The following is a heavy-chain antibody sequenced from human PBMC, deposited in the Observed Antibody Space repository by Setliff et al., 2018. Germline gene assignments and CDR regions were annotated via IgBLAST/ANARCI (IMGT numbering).Heavy chain of an antibody. J-gene: IGHJ3*02. V-gene: IGHV4-39*01. D-gene: IGHD3-10*01. CDR3: TRRPRGRAAFDI. CDR2: IYSSGTT. Sequence: TSETLSLTCTVSGGSISTSSHHWVWIRQSPGKGLEWIGTIYSSGTTYYNLSLKSRVTISLDTSKSQFSLNLGSVTAADTAVYYCTRRPRGRAAFDIWGQGTMVTVS. CDR1: GGSISTSSHH.